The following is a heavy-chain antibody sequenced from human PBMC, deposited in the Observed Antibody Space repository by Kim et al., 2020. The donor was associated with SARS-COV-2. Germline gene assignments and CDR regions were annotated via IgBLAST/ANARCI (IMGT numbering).Heavy chain of an antibody. CDR3: ARVGSGKWFGELLHIDY. D-gene: IGHD3-10*01. Sequence: TLSLTCTVSGGSISSGGYYWSWIRQHPGKGLEWIGYIYYSGSTYYNPSLKSRVTISVDTSMNQFSLKLSSVTAADTAVYYCARVGSGKWFGELLHIDYWGQGTLVTVSS. J-gene: IGHJ4*02. V-gene: IGHV4-31*03. CDR2: IYYSGST. CDR1: GGSISSGGYY.